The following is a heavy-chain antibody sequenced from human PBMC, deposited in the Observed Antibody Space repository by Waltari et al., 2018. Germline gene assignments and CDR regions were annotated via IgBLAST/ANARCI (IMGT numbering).Heavy chain of an antibody. V-gene: IGHV4-4*02. CDR2: VLGSGRT. CDR3: ARDRGRGLYLDS. D-gene: IGHD2-15*01. CDR1: GVSQTSSSL. J-gene: IGHJ4*02. Sequence: QLQLQESSPGLVKPSGTLSLPCAVSGVSQTSSSLWNWVGSPPGKGLEWIGQVLGSGRTNDNPSFASRVTVSLDTSNNQVSLKVTSATAADTAVYYCARDRGRGLYLDSWGPGTLVTVSP.